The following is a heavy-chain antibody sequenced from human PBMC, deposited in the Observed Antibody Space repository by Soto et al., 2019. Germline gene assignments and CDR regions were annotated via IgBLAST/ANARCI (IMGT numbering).Heavy chain of an antibody. D-gene: IGHD2-15*01. CDR3: AKVTIVVVVAANYGMDV. CDR1: GFTFSSYA. Sequence: PGGSLRLSCAASGFTFSSYAMSWVRQAPGKGLEWVSAISGSGGSTYYADSVKGRFTISRDNSKNTLYLQMNSLRAEDTAVYYWAKVTIVVVVAANYGMDVWGQGTTVTVSS. V-gene: IGHV3-23*01. CDR2: ISGSGGST. J-gene: IGHJ6*02.